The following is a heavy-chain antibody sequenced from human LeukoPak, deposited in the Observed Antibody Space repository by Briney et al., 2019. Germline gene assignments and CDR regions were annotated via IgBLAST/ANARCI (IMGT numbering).Heavy chain of an antibody. CDR1: GYTFTGYY. CDR2: INPNSGGT. J-gene: IGHJ4*02. CDR3: ARVASGSMDFDY. Sequence: ASVKVSCKASGYTFTGYYMHWVRQAPGQGLEWMGLINPNSGGTNSAQKFQGRVTMTRDTSLSTAYMELSRLRSDDTAVYYCARVASGSMDFDYWGQGTLVTVSS. D-gene: IGHD3-10*01. V-gene: IGHV1-2*02.